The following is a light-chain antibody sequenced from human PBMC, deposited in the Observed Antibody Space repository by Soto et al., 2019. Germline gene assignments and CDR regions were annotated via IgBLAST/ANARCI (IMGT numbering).Light chain of an antibody. Sequence: EIVLTQSPATLSLSPGDRATLSCGASQSVRSSYVAWYQQKAGLAPRLLIYDGSSRASGIPDRFSGSGSGTDFTLTIGRLEPEDFAVYYCQQYDNSAPLSFGGGTRWISN. J-gene: IGKJ4*01. CDR3: QQYDNSAPLS. V-gene: IGKV3D-20*01. CDR2: DGS. CDR1: QSVRSSY.